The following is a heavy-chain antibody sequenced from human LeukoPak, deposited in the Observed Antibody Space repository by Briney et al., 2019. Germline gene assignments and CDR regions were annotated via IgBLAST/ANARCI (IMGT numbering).Heavy chain of an antibody. D-gene: IGHD1-7*01. J-gene: IGHJ4*02. CDR1: GFTFSSYG. V-gene: IGHV3-30*18. Sequence: PGRSLRLSCAASGFTFSSYGMHWVRQAPGKGLEWVAVISYDGSNKYYADSVKGRFTISRDNTKNSLYLQMNSLRAEDTAVYYCAKDRACGQWNCQGSDYWGQGTLVTVSS. CDR3: AKDRACGQWNCQGSDY. CDR2: ISYDGSNK.